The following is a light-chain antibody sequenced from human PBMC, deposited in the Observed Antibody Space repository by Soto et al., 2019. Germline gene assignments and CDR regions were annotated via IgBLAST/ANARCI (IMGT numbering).Light chain of an antibody. CDR2: DVS. CDR3: SSYTSSSTLSYV. Sequence: QSALTQPASVSESPGQSITISCTGTSSDVGGYNYVSWYQQHPGKAPKLMIYDVSNRPSGVSNRFSGSKSGNTASLTISGLQAEDEADYYCSSYTSSSTLSYVFGTGTKVTVL. CDR1: SSDVGGYNY. V-gene: IGLV2-14*01. J-gene: IGLJ1*01.